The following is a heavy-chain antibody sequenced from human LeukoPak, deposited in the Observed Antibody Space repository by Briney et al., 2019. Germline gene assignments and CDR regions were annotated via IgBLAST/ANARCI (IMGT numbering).Heavy chain of an antibody. D-gene: IGHD4-17*01. V-gene: IGHV1-2*02. CDR3: ARGRMGYGDSDY. J-gene: IGHJ4*02. CDR2: INPNSGGT. CDR1: GYTFAGYY. Sequence: ASVKVSCKASGYTFAGYYIHWVRRAPGQGLEWMGWINPNSGGTNYAQKFQGRVTMTRDTSISTAYMELSRLRSDDTAVYYCARGRMGYGDSDYWGQGTLVTVSS.